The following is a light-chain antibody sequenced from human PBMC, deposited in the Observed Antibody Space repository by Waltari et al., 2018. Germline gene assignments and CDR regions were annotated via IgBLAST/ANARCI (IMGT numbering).Light chain of an antibody. CDR2: DTS. V-gene: IGKV3-20*01. CDR3: QKYDRLPAT. CDR1: QTVSKA. J-gene: IGKJ1*01. Sequence: EILLTQSPGTLSLSPGETATLSCRASQTVSKALTWYQQKPGQAPRLLIYDTSRRAPGIPDRFSGSVFGTDFSLTISRLEPEDFAVYYCQKYDRLPATFGQGTKVEIK.